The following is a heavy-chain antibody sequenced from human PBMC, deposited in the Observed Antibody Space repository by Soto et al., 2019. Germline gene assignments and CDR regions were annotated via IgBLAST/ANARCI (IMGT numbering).Heavy chain of an antibody. CDR3: ARTPKRRGGTAGVLY. CDR1: GYSFTNYS. V-gene: IGHV5-51*03. CDR2: IYPSDSDT. J-gene: IGHJ4*02. Sequence: EVQLVQSGAEVKKPGESLKISCKGSGYSFTNYSIGWVRQMPGKGLEWVGIIYPSDSDTRYGPSFRGQVTISADKSITTAYLQWNSLKASDTAMYYCARTPKRRGGTAGVLYWGQGTLITVSS. D-gene: IGHD6-13*01.